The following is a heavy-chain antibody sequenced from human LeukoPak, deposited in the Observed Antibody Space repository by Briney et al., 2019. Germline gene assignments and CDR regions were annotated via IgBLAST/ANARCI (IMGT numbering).Heavy chain of an antibody. CDR1: GYTFTGYY. V-gene: IGHV1-2*06. CDR3: ARVIGYNWNDVGWFDP. D-gene: IGHD1-20*01. CDR2: INPNSGGT. Sequence: ASVKVSCKASGYTFTGYYVHWVRQAPGQGLEWMGRINPNSGGTNYAQKFQGRVTMTRDTSISTAYMELSRLRSDDTAVYYCARVIGYNWNDVGWFDPWGQGTLVTVSS. J-gene: IGHJ5*02.